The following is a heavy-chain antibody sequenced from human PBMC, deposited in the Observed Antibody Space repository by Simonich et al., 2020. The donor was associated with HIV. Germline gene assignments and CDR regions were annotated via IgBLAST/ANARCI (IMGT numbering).Heavy chain of an antibody. CDR3: ARGGGEQKLVSWFDP. CDR1: GGSLSSHV. D-gene: IGHD6-13*01. Sequence: QVQLVKSGAEGKKPGSSGRVSCRASGGSLSSHVISWVRQAPGQGHEWKGGIIPIFETNQNAQKFQGTVTITADESTGTAYMELSSLRSEDTAVYYCARGGGEQKLVSWFDPWGQGTLVTVSS. CDR2: IIPIFETN. J-gene: IGHJ5*02. V-gene: IGHV1-69*13.